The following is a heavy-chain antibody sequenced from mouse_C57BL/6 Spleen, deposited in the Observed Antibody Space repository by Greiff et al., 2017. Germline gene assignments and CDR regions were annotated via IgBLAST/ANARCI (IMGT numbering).Heavy chain of an antibody. J-gene: IGHJ4*01. Sequence: VKLVESGPELVKPGASVKISCKASGYAFSSSWMNWVKQRPGKGLEWIGRIYPGDGDTNYNGKFKGKATLTADKSSSTAYMQLSSLTSEDSAVYFCARYFDGYYDAMDYWGQGTSVTVAS. CDR2: IYPGDGDT. CDR1: GYAFSSSW. CDR3: ARYFDGYYDAMDY. V-gene: IGHV1-82*01. D-gene: IGHD2-3*01.